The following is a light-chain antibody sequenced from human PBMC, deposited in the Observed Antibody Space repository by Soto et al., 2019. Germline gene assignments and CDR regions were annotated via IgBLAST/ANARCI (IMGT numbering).Light chain of an antibody. CDR2: EVS. J-gene: IGLJ3*02. CDR1: SSDVGGYNY. V-gene: IGLV2-14*01. CDR3: SSYTRSTTWL. Sequence: QSALTQPPSASGSPGQSVTISCTGTSSDVGGYNYVSWYQQHPGKAPKLMIYEVSNRPSGVAFRFSGSKSGNTASLTISGLQAEDEGDYFCSSYTRSTTWLFGGGTKLTVL.